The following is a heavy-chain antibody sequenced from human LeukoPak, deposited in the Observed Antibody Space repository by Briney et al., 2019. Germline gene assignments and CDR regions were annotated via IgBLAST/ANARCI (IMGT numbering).Heavy chain of an antibody. J-gene: IGHJ4*02. Sequence: GGSLRLSCAASRFTFSDYSTNWVRQAPGKGLEWVSAFSGSGGSTYYADSVKGRFTISRDNSKNTVYLQMNSLRAEDTAVYYCAKSSPPPINYWGQGTLVTVSS. V-gene: IGHV3-23*01. D-gene: IGHD1-14*01. CDR2: FSGSGGST. CDR1: RFTFSDYS. CDR3: AKSSPPPINY.